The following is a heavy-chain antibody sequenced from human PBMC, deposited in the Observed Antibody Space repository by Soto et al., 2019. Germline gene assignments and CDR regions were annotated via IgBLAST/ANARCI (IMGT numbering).Heavy chain of an antibody. CDR1: GFTFSSYA. CDR2: ISYDGSNK. V-gene: IGHV3-30-3*01. CDR3: ARGAWCSGGSCYRGLYYFDY. J-gene: IGHJ4*02. Sequence: QVQLVESGGGVVQPGRSLRLSCAASGFTFSSYAMHWVRQAPGKGLEWVAVISYDGSNKYYADSVKGRFTISRDNSKNTLYLQMNSLRAEDTAVYYCARGAWCSGGSCYRGLYYFDYWGQGTLVTVSS. D-gene: IGHD2-15*01.